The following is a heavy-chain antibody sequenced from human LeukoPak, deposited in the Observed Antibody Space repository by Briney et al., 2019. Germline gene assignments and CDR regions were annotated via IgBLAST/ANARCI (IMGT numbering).Heavy chain of an antibody. J-gene: IGHJ4*02. CDR1: GYSFTGYY. V-gene: IGHV1-2*06. Sequence: ASVHVSCKASGYSFTGYYIHWVRQAPGQGLEWVGRINPNSGGKNYAQKFQVRLTMTRDTSISTAYMELSRLTSDDTAVYFCARDLEALAAIDYWGQGTLVTVSS. D-gene: IGHD2-15*01. CDR2: INPNSGGK. CDR3: ARDLEALAAIDY.